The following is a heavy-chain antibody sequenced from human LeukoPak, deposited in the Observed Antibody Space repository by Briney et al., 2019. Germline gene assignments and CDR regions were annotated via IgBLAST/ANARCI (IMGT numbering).Heavy chain of an antibody. CDR1: GFTFSNYA. Sequence: GGSLRLSCAASGFTFSNYAMHWVRQAPGKGLEWVTVISYDGNTKYYADSVKGRFTISRDNSNNTLYLQMNSLRAEDTALYYCARRIAAAATGNYYSYGMDVWGQGTTVTVSS. D-gene: IGHD6-13*01. CDR2: ISYDGNTK. J-gene: IGHJ6*02. CDR3: ARRIAAAATGNYYSYGMDV. V-gene: IGHV3-30*04.